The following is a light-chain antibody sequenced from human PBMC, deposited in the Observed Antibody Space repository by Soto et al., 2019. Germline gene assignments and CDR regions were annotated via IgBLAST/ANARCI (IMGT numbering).Light chain of an antibody. J-gene: IGKJ3*01. V-gene: IGKV1-39*01. CDR3: QQSYTTPFT. Sequence: DIQMTQSPSSLSASVGDRVTITCRASQNIVGYLNWYQQTPGKAPKLLIYAASSLRSGVPSRFSGSGSGTDFNFTISSLQPEDFATYYCQQSYTTPFTFGTGTQVDVK. CDR1: QNIVGY. CDR2: AAS.